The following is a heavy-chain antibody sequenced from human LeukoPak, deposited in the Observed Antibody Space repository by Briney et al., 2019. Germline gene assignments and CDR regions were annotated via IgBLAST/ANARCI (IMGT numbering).Heavy chain of an antibody. CDR1: GFTFSSYW. V-gene: IGHV3-7*01. J-gene: IGHJ4*02. CDR3: ARDGYASGSHDY. CDR2: IRQDGSEK. D-gene: IGHD3-10*01. Sequence: PGGSLRLSCAASGFTFSSYWMSWVRQAPGKGLEWVANIRQDGSEKNYVDSVRGRFTITRDNAKNSLYLQMNSLRLEDMAVYYCARDGYASGSHDYWGQGTLVTVSS.